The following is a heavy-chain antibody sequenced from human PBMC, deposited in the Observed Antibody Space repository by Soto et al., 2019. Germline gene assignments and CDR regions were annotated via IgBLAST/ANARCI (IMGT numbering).Heavy chain of an antibody. CDR2: IKPSGGST. V-gene: IGHV1-46*03. D-gene: IGHD2-15*01. J-gene: IGHJ5*02. CDR3: ARVGVVAATGRFDP. Sequence: QVQLVQSGAEVKKPGASVKVSCKASGYTFTSYYMHWVRQAPGQGLELMGIIKPSGGSTSYAQKFQGRFTMNRDTSPSTVYMELSSLRSEDTAVYYWARVGVVAATGRFDPWGQGTLVTVSS. CDR1: GYTFTSYY.